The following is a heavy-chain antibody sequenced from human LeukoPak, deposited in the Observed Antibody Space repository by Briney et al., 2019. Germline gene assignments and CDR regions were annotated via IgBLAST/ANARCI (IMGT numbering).Heavy chain of an antibody. J-gene: IGHJ4*02. D-gene: IGHD6-13*01. Sequence: PGGSLRLSCAASGFTFSGYWMSWVRQAPGKGLEWVANIKHDGSEKYYVDSVKGRFTISSDNPKNSLYLQMNSLRAEDTAAYYCASHSSSWYYFDYWGQGTLVTVSS. CDR3: ASHSSSWYYFDY. CDR2: IKHDGSEK. V-gene: IGHV3-7*05. CDR1: GFTFSGYW.